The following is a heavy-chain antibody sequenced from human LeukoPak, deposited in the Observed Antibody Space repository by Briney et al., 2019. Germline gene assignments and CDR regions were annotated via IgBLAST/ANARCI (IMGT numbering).Heavy chain of an antibody. CDR1: GGXISSSSYY. Sequence: PSETLSLTCTVSGGXISSSSYYWGWIRQPPGKGLEWFGTTYWRGSTFYNPTLKSRVSISVDTSKNQFSLKLISVTAADTAVFYCARLVAASGSAYLDYWGQGTLVTVSS. J-gene: IGHJ4*02. V-gene: IGHV4-39*01. CDR2: TYWRGST. D-gene: IGHD6-13*01. CDR3: ARLVAASGSAYLDY.